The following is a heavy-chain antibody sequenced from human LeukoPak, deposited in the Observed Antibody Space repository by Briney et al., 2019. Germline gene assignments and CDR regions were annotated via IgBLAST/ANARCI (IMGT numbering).Heavy chain of an antibody. CDR2: INPSDGST. Sequence: ASVRVSCKASGYTFTRYYMHWVRQAPGQGLQWVGIINPSDGSTTYAQKFQGRVTMTRDTSTSTVYMELSSLRSEDTAVYYCASLGSGSSPIIDFDCWGQGTLVTVSS. D-gene: IGHD3-10*01. CDR1: GYTFTRYY. CDR3: ASLGSGSSPIIDFDC. V-gene: IGHV1-46*01. J-gene: IGHJ4*02.